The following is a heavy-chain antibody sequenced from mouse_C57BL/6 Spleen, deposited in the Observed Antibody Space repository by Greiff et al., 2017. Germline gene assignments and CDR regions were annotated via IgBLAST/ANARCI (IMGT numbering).Heavy chain of an antibody. Sequence: EVKLMESGPGLVKPSQSLSLTCSVTGYSITSGYYWNWIRQFPGNKLEWMGYISYDGSNNYNPSLKNRISITRDTSKNQFFLKLNSVTTEDTATYYCARDTTVVGGFDYWGQGTTLTASS. CDR2: ISYDGSN. V-gene: IGHV3-6*01. CDR1: GYSITSGYY. J-gene: IGHJ2*01. D-gene: IGHD1-1*01. CDR3: ARDTTVVGGFDY.